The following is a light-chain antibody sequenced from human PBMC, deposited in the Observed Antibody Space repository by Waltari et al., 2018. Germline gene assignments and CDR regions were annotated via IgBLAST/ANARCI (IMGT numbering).Light chain of an antibody. CDR2: YDN. Sequence: SSVLTQPPSVSVAPGETARITCGGNNIESKIVHWYRQRPGPAPVVVISYDNDRAAGIAERFSGSNSGNTATLTISRVEAGDEADYYCQVWDANTDPGVFGTGTEVTVL. V-gene: IGLV3-21*01. J-gene: IGLJ1*01. CDR3: QVWDANTDPGV. CDR1: NIESKI.